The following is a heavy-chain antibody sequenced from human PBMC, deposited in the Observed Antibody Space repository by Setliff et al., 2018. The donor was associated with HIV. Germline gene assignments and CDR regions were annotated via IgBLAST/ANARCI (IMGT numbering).Heavy chain of an antibody. J-gene: IGHJ3*02. CDR2: IGAAGDT. CDR3: ARGGLYYDSSDKGDAFDI. D-gene: IGHD3-22*01. CDR1: GFTFSNYG. V-gene: IGHV3-13*01. Sequence: GSLRLSCAASGFTFSNYGMHWVRQAAGKGLEWVSVIGAAGDTYYPGSVKGRFTISRENAKNSLYLQMNSLRAGDTAVYYCARGGLYYDSSDKGDAFDIWGQGTMVTVSS.